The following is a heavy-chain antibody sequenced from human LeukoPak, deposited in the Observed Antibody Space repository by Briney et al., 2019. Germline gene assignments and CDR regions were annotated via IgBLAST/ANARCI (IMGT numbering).Heavy chain of an antibody. CDR2: ISAYNGNT. Sequence: GASVTVSCKASVYTFTIYGISWVRQAPGQGREGMGWISAYNGNTNYAQKLQGRVTMTTDTSTSTAYMELRSLRSDDTAVYYCARDRDSSGWYLYFDYWGQGTLVTVSS. D-gene: IGHD6-19*01. CDR1: VYTFTIYG. V-gene: IGHV1-18*01. CDR3: ARDRDSSGWYLYFDY. J-gene: IGHJ4*02.